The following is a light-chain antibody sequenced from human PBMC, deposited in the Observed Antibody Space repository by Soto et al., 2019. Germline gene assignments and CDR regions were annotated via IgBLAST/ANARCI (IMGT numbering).Light chain of an antibody. CDR1: QSISPW. CDR2: RAS. Sequence: DIQMTQSPSTLSAYVGERVTITCRASQSISPWLAWYQKKPGKAPNHLIYRASNLPTGVPSRFSGSGSGTEFTLTINSLQPDDFAPYYCQQSRSRPYTFGPGTKLEIE. J-gene: IGKJ2*01. V-gene: IGKV1-5*03. CDR3: QQSRSRPYT.